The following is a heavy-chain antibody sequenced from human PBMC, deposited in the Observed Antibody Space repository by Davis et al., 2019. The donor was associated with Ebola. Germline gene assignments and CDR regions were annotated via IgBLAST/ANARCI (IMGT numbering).Heavy chain of an antibody. CDR3: ARQGTTSWDS. CDR1: GYSFTRYW. D-gene: IGHD2-2*01. V-gene: IGHV5-51*01. Sequence: GESLKISCKGSGYSFTRYWSGWVRQMPGKGLRGMVIIYPGDSESTYSPSFQGQVTFSVDKSIRTAYLHWNSLKASDTATYYCARQGTTSWDSWGQGTLVTVSS. CDR2: IYPGDSES. J-gene: IGHJ4*02.